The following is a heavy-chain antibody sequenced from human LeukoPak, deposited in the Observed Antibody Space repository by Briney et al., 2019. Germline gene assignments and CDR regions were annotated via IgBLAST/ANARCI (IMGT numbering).Heavy chain of an antibody. V-gene: IGHV3-74*01. CDR2: INSDGSST. D-gene: IGHD1-26*01. J-gene: IGHJ4*02. Sequence: SGGSLRLSCAASGFTVSSNYMSWVRQAPGKGLVWVSRINSDGSSTSYADSVKGRFTISRDNAKNTLYLQMNSLRAEDTAVYYCAREVSGDFDYWGQGTLVTVSS. CDR3: AREVSGDFDY. CDR1: GFTVSSNY.